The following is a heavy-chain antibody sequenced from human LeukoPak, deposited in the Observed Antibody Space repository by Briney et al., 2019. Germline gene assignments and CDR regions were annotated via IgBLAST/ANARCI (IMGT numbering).Heavy chain of an antibody. CDR2: IWYDGSNK. CDR3: ARDPSGYSSSWYAAYYFDY. V-gene: IGHV3-33*08. D-gene: IGHD6-13*01. CDR1: GFTFSSYA. J-gene: IGHJ4*02. Sequence: GGSLRLSCAASGFTFSSYAMHWVRQAPGKGLEWVAVIWYDGSNKYYADSVKGRFTISRDNSKNTLYLQMNSLRAEDTAVYYCARDPSGYSSSWYAAYYFDYWGQGTLVTVSS.